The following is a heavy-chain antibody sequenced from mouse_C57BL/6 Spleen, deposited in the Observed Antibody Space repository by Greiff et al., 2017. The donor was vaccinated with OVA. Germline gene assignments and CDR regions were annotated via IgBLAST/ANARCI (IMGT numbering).Heavy chain of an antibody. CDR3: AAYYSPFAY. D-gene: IGHD2-12*01. CDR1: GYTFTSYW. J-gene: IGHJ3*01. CDR2: IDPSDSYT. V-gene: IGHV1-69*01. Sequence: QVQLQQPGAELVMPGASVKLSCKASGYTFTSYWMHWVKQRPGQGLEWIGEIDPSDSYTNYNQKFKGKSTLTVDKSSSTAYMQLSSLTSEDSAVYYCAAYYSPFAYWGQGTLVTVSA.